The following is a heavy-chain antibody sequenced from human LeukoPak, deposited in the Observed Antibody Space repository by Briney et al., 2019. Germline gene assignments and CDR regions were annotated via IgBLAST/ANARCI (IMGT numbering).Heavy chain of an antibody. CDR1: CGSISSGSYY. J-gene: IGHJ4*02. CDR3: ARGLVGALFDY. CDR2: IYTSGST. D-gene: IGHD1-26*01. V-gene: IGHV4-61*02. Sequence: PSETLSLTCTVSCGSISSGSYYWSWIRQPAGKGLEWIGRIYTSGSTNYNPSLKSRFTISVDTSKNQFSLKLSSVTAADTAVYYCARGLVGALFDYWGQGTLVTVSS.